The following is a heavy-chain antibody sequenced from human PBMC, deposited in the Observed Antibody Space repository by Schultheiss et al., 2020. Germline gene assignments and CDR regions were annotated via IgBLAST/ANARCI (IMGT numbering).Heavy chain of an antibody. V-gene: IGHV4-59*08. CDR3: ARGLGPAVLYYYGMEV. CDR2: IYQSGST. D-gene: IGHD2-2*01. J-gene: IGHJ6*02. Sequence: SETLSLTCTVSVGSISSFYWSWIRQPPGKGLEWIGSIYQSGSTYYNPSLKSRVTISLDTSKNQFSLKLNSVTAADTAVYYCARGLGPAVLYYYGMEVWGQGTTVTVSS. CDR1: VGSISSFY.